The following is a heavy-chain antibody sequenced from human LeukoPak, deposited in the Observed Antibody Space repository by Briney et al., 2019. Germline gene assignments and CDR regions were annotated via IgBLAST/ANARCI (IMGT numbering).Heavy chain of an antibody. D-gene: IGHD2-21*02. CDR2: IFHSGST. CDR3: VRHKPYCGGDCYSFDS. J-gene: IGHJ4*02. V-gene: IGHV4-59*08. Sequence: PSETLSLTCTASGDSIRSYYWSWIRQPPGKELEWIGYIFHSGSTKYNPSFKSRVTISADTSNNQFSLKLTSMTAADTAVYYCVRHKPYCGGDCYSFDSWGQGTLVTVSA. CDR1: GDSIRSYY.